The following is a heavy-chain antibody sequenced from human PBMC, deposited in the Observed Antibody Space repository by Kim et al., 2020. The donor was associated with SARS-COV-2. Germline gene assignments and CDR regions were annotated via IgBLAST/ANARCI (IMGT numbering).Heavy chain of an antibody. CDR3: ARVTTSDY. V-gene: IGHV3-48*03. Sequence: GSTIYYADSVKGRFTSSRDNAKNSLYLQMNGLGAEDTAVYYCARVTTSDYWGQGTLVTVSS. CDR2: GSTI. D-gene: IGHD3-22*01. J-gene: IGHJ4*02.